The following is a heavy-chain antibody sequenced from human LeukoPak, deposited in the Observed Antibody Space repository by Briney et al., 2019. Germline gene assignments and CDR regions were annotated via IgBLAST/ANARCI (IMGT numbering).Heavy chain of an antibody. J-gene: IGHJ3*02. Sequence: GGSLRLSCAASGFTVSNYYMTWVRQAPGKGLEWISVIYSGGYTYYADSVKGRFTISRDNAKNSLYLQMNSLGAEDTAVYYCARDRDSSSWYGFDAFDIWGQGTMVTVSS. V-gene: IGHV3-53*01. CDR1: GFTVSNYY. CDR2: IYSGGYT. CDR3: ARDRDSSSWYGFDAFDI. D-gene: IGHD6-13*01.